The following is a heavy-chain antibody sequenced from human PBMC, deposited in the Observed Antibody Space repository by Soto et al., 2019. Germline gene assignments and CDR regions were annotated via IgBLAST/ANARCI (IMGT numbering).Heavy chain of an antibody. J-gene: IGHJ6*02. Sequence: QVQLQESGPXLVKPSGTLSLTCAVSVGSISSSNWWSWVRQPPGKGLEWIGEIYHSGSTNYHPSLKSRVTISVDKSKNQFSLKLSSVTAADTAVYYCARVSGSYYYGMDVWGQGTTVTVSS. CDR1: VGSISSSNW. CDR3: ARVSGSYYYGMDV. CDR2: IYHSGST. V-gene: IGHV4-4*02. D-gene: IGHD1-26*01.